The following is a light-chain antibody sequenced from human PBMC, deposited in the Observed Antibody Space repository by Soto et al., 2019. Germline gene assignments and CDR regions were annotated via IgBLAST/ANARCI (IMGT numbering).Light chain of an antibody. Sequence: DVVMTQSPLSLPVTLGQPASISCRSSQSLVYRNGNTYLNWFHQRPGQSQRRLIYKVSNRGSGVPDRFSGSGSGTDFTLTISMVEAEDVGVYYCMQGTHWPRTFGQGTKAEIK. CDR2: KVS. CDR1: QSLVYRNGNTY. J-gene: IGKJ1*01. V-gene: IGKV2-30*01. CDR3: MQGTHWPRT.